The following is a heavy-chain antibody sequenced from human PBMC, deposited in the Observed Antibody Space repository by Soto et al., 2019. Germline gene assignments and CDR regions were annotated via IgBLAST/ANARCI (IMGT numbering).Heavy chain of an antibody. CDR2: INAGNGNT. V-gene: IGHV1-3*01. D-gene: IGHD1-26*01. CDR1: GYTFTSYA. CDR3: ARCIRGSYRYYYGMYV. J-gene: IGHJ6*02. Sequence: QVQLVQSGAEVKKPGASVKVSCKASGYTFTSYAMHWVRQAPGQRLEWMGWINAGNGNTKYSQKFQGRVTITRDTSASTAYMELSSLRSEDTAVYYCARCIRGSYRYYYGMYVWGQGTTVTVSS.